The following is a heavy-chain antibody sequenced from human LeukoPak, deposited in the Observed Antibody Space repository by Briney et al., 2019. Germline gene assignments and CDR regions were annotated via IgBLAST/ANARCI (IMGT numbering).Heavy chain of an antibody. D-gene: IGHD3-3*01. CDR1: GVTVSSTD. CDR2: IFSGCGT. J-gene: IGHJ4*02. CDR3: ARDLDGPENY. V-gene: IGHV3-53*01. Sequence: GGSLRLSCAVSGVTVSSTDMSWVRQAPGKGLEWVSVIFSGCGTYYTGSVKGRFTISRDNSKNTLYLQMNSLRAEDTAVYYCARDLDGPENYWGQGTLVTVSS.